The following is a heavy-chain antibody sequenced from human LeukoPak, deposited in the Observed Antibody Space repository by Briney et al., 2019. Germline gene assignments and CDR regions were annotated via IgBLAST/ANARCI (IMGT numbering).Heavy chain of an antibody. V-gene: IGHV3-23*01. CDR1: GFTFSNYA. CDR2: IGRSGVDT. CDR3: VRHSGGVYGSSDS. D-gene: IGHD1-1*01. J-gene: IGHJ4*02. Sequence: PGGSLRLSCAAPGFTFSNYAMSWFRQAPGKGLEWVSTIGRSGVDTYYADSVKGRFTISKDSSKNTLQMNSLRAEDTAVYYCVRHSGGVYGSSDSWGQGTLVTVSS.